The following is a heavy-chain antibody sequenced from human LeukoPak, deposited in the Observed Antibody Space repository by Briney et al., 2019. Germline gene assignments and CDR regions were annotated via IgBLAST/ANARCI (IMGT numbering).Heavy chain of an antibody. V-gene: IGHV3-48*01. CDR1: GFTFSSYS. CDR3: SRHQRASQYYFDY. Sequence: GGPLRLSCAASGFTFSSYSMSWVRQAPGRGLEWVSFISDDTYTIYYADSVRGRFTVSRDNAKNSLFLQVNSLRAEDTAVYYCSRHQRASQYYFDYWGQGTLLAVSS. CDR2: ISDDTYTI. J-gene: IGHJ4*02.